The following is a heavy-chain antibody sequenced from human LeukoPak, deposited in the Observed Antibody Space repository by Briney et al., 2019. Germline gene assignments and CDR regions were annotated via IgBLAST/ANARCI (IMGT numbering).Heavy chain of an antibody. D-gene: IGHD3-22*01. V-gene: IGHV4-59*12. J-gene: IGHJ6*03. Sequence: SETLSLTCTVSGGSISTYYWGWIRQPPGKGLEWIGYIYDSGSTNYNPSLKSRVTISVDTSKNQFSLKLSSVTAADTAVYYCARVGLYDSSGYYYEPHDYYYMDVWGKGTTVTVSS. CDR3: ARVGLYDSSGYYYEPHDYYYMDV. CDR2: IYDSGST. CDR1: GGSISTYY.